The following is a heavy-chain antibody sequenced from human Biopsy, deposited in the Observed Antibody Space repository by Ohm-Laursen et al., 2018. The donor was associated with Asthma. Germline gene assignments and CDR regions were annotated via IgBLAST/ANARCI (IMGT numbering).Heavy chain of an antibody. Sequence: GTLSLTYTVSPGSINDYYWNWIRQFPGKGLEWIGYVHSTGSTRFNPSLKSRLTISVDTSVDQVSLKLTSVTAADTAVYYCARATSTWSQSGPHYFDHWGQGTLVTVSP. J-gene: IGHJ4*02. D-gene: IGHD6-13*01. CDR1: PGSINDYY. CDR3: ARATSTWSQSGPHYFDH. CDR2: VHSTGST. V-gene: IGHV4-59*01.